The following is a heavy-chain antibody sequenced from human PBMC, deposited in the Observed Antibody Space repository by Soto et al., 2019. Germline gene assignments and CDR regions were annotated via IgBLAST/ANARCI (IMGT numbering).Heavy chain of an antibody. CDR1: GFSLTTSGVA. Sequence: QITLTESGPTLVTPTQTLTLTCSFSGFSLTTSGVAVGWFRQPPGKAPEWLALFYWNDDKRYSPSLRSRLTVTGDSSKQQVVLTLANVDPVDSGTYYCAHRPTSTDDFYFDYWGQGTLVTVSS. V-gene: IGHV2-5*01. CDR3: AHRPTSTDDFYFDY. CDR2: FYWNDDK. D-gene: IGHD2-21*02. J-gene: IGHJ4*02.